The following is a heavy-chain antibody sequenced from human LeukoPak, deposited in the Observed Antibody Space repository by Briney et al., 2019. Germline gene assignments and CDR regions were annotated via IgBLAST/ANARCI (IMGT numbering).Heavy chain of an antibody. Sequence: PGGSLRLSCAASGFTFDDYTMHWVRQAPGKGLEWVSGISWNTGSIGYADSVKGRFTISRDNAKNSLFLQMNSLRAEDMALYYCAKGGDYDFWSGYDYWGQGTLVTVSS. CDR1: GFTFDDYT. CDR3: AKGGDYDFWSGYDY. CDR2: ISWNTGSI. J-gene: IGHJ4*02. V-gene: IGHV3-9*03. D-gene: IGHD3-3*01.